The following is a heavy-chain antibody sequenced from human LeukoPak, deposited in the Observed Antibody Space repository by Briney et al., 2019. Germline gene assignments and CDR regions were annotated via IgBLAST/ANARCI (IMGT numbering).Heavy chain of an antibody. CDR1: GFTFSSYS. CDR2: ISSSSSYT. J-gene: IGHJ4*02. V-gene: IGHV3-21*04. D-gene: IGHD3-16*01. CDR3: TRRGRVCPRYASGCYLSY. Sequence: GGSLRLSCVASGFTFSSYSMNWVSQAPGKGLEWISIISSSSSYTYYADSVKGRFTISRDNAKKTLSLQMNSLRAEDTAVYYRTRRGRVCPRYASGCYLSYWGQGTLVTVSS.